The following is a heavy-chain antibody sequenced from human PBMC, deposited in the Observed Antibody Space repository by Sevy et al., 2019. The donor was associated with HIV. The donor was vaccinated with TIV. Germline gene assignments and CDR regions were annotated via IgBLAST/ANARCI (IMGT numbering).Heavy chain of an antibody. Sequence: SETLSLTCTVSGGSISSYYWSWIRQPPGKGLEWIGYIYYSGSTNYNTSLKSRVTISVDTSKNQFTLRLSYVTAADTAVYYCAGTPGGLLRLRYYDYDMDFWGKGTTVTVSS. CDR1: GGSISSYY. CDR2: IYYSGST. J-gene: IGHJ6*03. V-gene: IGHV4-59*01. CDR3: AGTPGGLLRLRYYDYDMDF. D-gene: IGHD1-1*01.